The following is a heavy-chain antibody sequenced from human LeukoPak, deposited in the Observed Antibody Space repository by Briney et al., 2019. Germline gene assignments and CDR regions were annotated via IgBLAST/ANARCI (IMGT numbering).Heavy chain of an antibody. CDR2: IKHDGSEK. J-gene: IGHJ4*02. Sequence: GGSLRLSCAASGFTFSNYWMSWVRQAPGKGLEWVANIKHDGSEKYYVDSVKGRFTISRDNSKNTLYLQMNSLRAEDTAVYYCAKGGDYFDYWGQGTLVTVSS. V-gene: IGHV3-7*01. CDR3: AKGGDYFDY. CDR1: GFTFSNYW. D-gene: IGHD3-16*01.